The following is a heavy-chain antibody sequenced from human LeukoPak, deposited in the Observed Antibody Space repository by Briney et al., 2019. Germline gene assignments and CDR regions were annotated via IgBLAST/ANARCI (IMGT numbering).Heavy chain of an antibody. J-gene: IGHJ5*02. CDR1: GGSISSSIYY. V-gene: IGHV4-39*01. CDR3: ARLGSWFDP. CDR2: IYHSGNT. D-gene: IGHD2-2*03. Sequence: SETLSLTCTVSGGSISSSIYYWGWIRQPPGKGLEWIGNIYHSGNTSYNPSLKSRVTISVDTSKNQFSLKLSSVTAADTAVYYCARLGSWFDPWGQGTLVTVSS.